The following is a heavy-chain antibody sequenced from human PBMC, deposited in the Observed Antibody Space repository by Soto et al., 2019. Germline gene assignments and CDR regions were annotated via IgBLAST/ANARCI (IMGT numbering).Heavy chain of an antibody. V-gene: IGHV4-30-4*01. D-gene: IGHD6-6*01. CDR1: GASISGGSYF. Sequence: SETLSLTCAVYGASISGGSYFWTWIRQPPGKGLEWIGYISTTGRASYSPSLKSRVDISMDTSDNKFSLRLTSVTAADTAVYFCARGIAARPPFFDYWGQGTLVTVSS. CDR2: ISTTGRA. CDR3: ARGIAARPPFFDY. J-gene: IGHJ4*02.